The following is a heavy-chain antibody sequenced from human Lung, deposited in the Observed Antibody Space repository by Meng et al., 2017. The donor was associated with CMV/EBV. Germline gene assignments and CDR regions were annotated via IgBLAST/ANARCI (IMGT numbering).Heavy chain of an antibody. CDR2: IPHRGSS. CDR1: GDSITNHNW. V-gene: IGHV4-4*02. J-gene: IGHJ1*01. Sequence: QVRLRESGPGRVKPSETLSLTCAVSGDSITNHNWWAWVRQPPGKGLEWIGEIPHRGSSAYNPSLKSRVSMSIDKSKNQFSLKLTSVTAADTAVYHCLRRSGGSVWGQGTLVTVSS. D-gene: IGHD3-10*01. CDR3: LRRSGGSV.